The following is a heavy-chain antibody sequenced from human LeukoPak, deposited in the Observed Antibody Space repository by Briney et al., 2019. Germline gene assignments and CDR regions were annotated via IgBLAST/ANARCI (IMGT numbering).Heavy chain of an antibody. CDR2: IIYDGYYK. J-gene: IGHJ6*02. CDR1: GFTFSSCS. D-gene: IGHD3-10*01. CDR3: AKDLITMVRGSPMDV. V-gene: IGHV3-30*18. Sequence: GGSLRLSCAASGFTFSSCSMNWVRQAPGKGLEWVALIIYDGYYKYYADSVKGRFTISRGDSKNTLYLQMNSLRADDTAVYYCAKDLITMVRGSPMDVWGQGTTVTV.